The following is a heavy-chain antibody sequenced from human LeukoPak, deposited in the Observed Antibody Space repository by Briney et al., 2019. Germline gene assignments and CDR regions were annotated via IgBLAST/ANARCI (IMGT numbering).Heavy chain of an antibody. Sequence: SVKVSCKASGYTFTSYDISWVRQAPGQGLEWMGGIIPIFGTANYAQKFQGRVTITADESTSTAYMELSSLRSEDTAAYYCASAASSLFDPWGQGTLVTVSS. CDR1: GYTFTSYD. CDR2: IIPIFGTA. D-gene: IGHD5/OR15-5a*01. CDR3: ASAASSLFDP. V-gene: IGHV1-69*13. J-gene: IGHJ5*02.